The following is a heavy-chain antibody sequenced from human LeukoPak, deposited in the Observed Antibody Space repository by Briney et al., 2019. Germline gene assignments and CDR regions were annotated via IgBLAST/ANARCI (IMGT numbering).Heavy chain of an antibody. V-gene: IGHV1-18*01. CDR1: GYTFTSYG. Sequence: ASEKVSCKASGYTFTSYGISWVRQAPGQGLEWMGWISAYXXXXXXAXKLXGXXTXTXDTSTSTAYMELRSLRSDDTAVYYCARDLEAWGQGTLVTVSS. CDR3: ARDLEA. J-gene: IGHJ5*02. D-gene: IGHD3-3*01. CDR2: ISAYXXXX.